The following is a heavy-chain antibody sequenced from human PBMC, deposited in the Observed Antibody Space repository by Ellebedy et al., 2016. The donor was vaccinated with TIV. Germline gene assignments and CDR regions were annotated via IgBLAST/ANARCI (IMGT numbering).Heavy chain of an antibody. CDR3: ARKSLSNWSFDL. Sequence: MPSETLSLTCSIAGGSINPYYWAWIRQPPGKGLEWIGFIHHLGSTNYSPSLKDRVTISLDTSKSQFSLNLNSVTAADTAVYYCARKSLSNWSFDLWGRGTLVTVSS. CDR1: GGSINPYY. CDR2: IHHLGST. J-gene: IGHJ2*01. V-gene: IGHV4-59*01.